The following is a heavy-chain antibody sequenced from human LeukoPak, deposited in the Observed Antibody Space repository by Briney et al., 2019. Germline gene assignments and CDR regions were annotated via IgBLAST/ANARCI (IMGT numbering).Heavy chain of an antibody. D-gene: IGHD2-15*01. Sequence: GASVKVSCKASGGTFSTYSINWVRQAPGQGLEWMGRIIPILGIANYAQKFQGRVTITADKSTSTAYMELSSLRSEDTAVYYCARGGSGPFDYWGQGTLVTVSS. V-gene: IGHV1-69*04. J-gene: IGHJ4*02. CDR3: ARGGSGPFDY. CDR2: IIPILGIA. CDR1: GGTFSTYS.